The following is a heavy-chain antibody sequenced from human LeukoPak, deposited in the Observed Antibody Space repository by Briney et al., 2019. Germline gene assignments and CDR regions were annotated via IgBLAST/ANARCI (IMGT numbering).Heavy chain of an antibody. Sequence: PGGSLRLSCAASGFTFSSFGMHWVRQAPGKGLEWVAVIWYDGSKKYYADSVKGRFTISRDNSKNTLYLQMNALRAEDTAVYYCARVANITTFGMDVWGQGTTVTASS. J-gene: IGHJ6*02. D-gene: IGHD3-9*01. CDR2: IWYDGSKK. CDR1: GFTFSSFG. CDR3: ARVANITTFGMDV. V-gene: IGHV3-33*01.